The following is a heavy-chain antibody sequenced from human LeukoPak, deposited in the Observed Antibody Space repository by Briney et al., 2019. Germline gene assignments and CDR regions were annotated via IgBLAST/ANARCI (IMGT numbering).Heavy chain of an antibody. Sequence: PGGSLRLSCAASGFTFSSYWMSWVRQAPGKGLEWVANIKQDGSEKYYVDSVKGRFTISRDNAKNSLYLQMNSLRAEDTAVYYCARYCSGGSCYVSFDYWGQGTLVTVSS. J-gene: IGHJ4*02. V-gene: IGHV3-7*05. D-gene: IGHD2-15*01. CDR2: IKQDGSEK. CDR1: GFTFSSYW. CDR3: ARYCSGGSCYVSFDY.